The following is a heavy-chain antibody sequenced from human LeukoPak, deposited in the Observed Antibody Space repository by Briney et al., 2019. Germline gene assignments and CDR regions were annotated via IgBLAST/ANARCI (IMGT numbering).Heavy chain of an antibody. Sequence: SETLSLTFTVSGGSISSYYWSWIRQPPGKGLEWIGYIYYSGSTNYNPSLKSRVTISVDTSKNQFSLKLSSVTAADTAVYYCAIRYCSGGSCIPDYWGQGTLVTVSS. CDR1: GGSISSYY. V-gene: IGHV4-59*01. CDR2: IYYSGST. D-gene: IGHD2-15*01. J-gene: IGHJ4*02. CDR3: AIRYCSGGSCIPDY.